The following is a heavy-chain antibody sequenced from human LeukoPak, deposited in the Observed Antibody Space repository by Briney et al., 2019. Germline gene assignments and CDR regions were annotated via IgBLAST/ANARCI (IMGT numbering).Heavy chain of an antibody. J-gene: IGHJ4*02. CDR3: ARGRRPSAGLGEFLDY. CDR2: MNPNSGNT. D-gene: IGHD3-16*01. CDR1: GYTFTSYD. V-gene: IGHV1-8*01. Sequence: VSVKVSCKASGYTFTSYDINWVRDINWVRQATGQGLEWMGWMNPNSGNTVYAQKFQGRVTMTRNTSISTAYMELSSLRSEDTAVYYCARGRRPSAGLGEFLDYWGQGTLVTVSS.